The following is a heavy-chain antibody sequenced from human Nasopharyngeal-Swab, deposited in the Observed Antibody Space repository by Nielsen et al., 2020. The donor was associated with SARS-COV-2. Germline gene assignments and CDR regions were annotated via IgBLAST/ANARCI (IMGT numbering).Heavy chain of an antibody. CDR2: IKQDGSEK. CDR3: ARVVYGYNYPVDY. V-gene: IGHV3-7*01. J-gene: IGHJ4*02. CDR1: GFTFSSYW. Sequence: GGSLRLSCAASGFTFSSYWMSWVRQAPGKGLKWVANIKQDGSEKYYVDSVKGRFTISRDNAKNSLYLQMNSLRAEDTAVYYCARVVYGYNYPVDYWGQGTLVTVSS. D-gene: IGHD5-24*01.